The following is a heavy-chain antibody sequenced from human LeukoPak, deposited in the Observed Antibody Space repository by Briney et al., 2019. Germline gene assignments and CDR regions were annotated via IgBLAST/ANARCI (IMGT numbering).Heavy chain of an antibody. CDR2: ITGSGDTI. D-gene: IGHD2/OR15-2a*01. V-gene: IGHV3-48*03. J-gene: IGHJ4*02. CDR3: ARERTTIVSGTTIGAY. Sequence: GGSLRLSCEASGFKFDEYVMHWVRQAPGKGLEWISYITGSGDTIYYADSVKGRFTISRDNAKNSLFLQMNSLTADDTALYYCARERTTIVSGTTIGAYWGQGTLVTVSS. CDR1: GFKFDEYV.